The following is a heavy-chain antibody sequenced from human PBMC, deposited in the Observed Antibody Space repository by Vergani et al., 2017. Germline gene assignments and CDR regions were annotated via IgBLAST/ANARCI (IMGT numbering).Heavy chain of an antibody. CDR3: ARDLDQSWEPGGD. D-gene: IGHD1-26*01. CDR2: ISSSSSYI. J-gene: IGHJ4*02. CDR1: GFTFDDYT. Sequence: EVQLVESGGVVVQPGGSLRLSCAASGFTFDDYTMHWVRQAPGKGLEWVSSISSSSSYIYYADSVKGRFTISRDNAKNSLYLQMNSLGAEDTAVYYCARDLDQSWEPGGDWGQGTLVTVSS. V-gene: IGHV3-21*01.